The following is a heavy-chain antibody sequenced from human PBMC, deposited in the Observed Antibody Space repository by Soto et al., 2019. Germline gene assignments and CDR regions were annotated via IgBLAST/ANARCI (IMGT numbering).Heavy chain of an antibody. J-gene: IGHJ4*02. CDR1: GYTLTELS. D-gene: IGHD3-10*01. CDR3: ATTMVRGVIIFYYFDY. Sequence: EASVKVSCKVSGYTLTELSMHWVRQAPGKGLEWMGGFDPEDGETIYAQKFQGRVTMTEDTSTDTAYMELSSLRSEDTAVYYCATTMVRGVIIFYYFDYWGQGTLVTVSS. CDR2: FDPEDGET. V-gene: IGHV1-24*01.